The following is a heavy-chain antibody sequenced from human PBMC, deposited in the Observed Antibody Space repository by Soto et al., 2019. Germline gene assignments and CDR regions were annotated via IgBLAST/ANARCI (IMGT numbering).Heavy chain of an antibody. CDR1: GFTFSTFS. Sequence: EVQLVESGGGSVQPGGSLRLSCAASGFTFSTFSMNWVRQAPGRGLVWISYISGGGRPISYADSVKGPFTISRDNAKNSLYLQMDSLTDEDTAVYYCARDLGWAFDSWGQGTLVTVSS. D-gene: IGHD6-19*01. J-gene: IGHJ4*02. CDR3: ARDLGWAFDS. CDR2: ISGGGRPI. V-gene: IGHV3-48*02.